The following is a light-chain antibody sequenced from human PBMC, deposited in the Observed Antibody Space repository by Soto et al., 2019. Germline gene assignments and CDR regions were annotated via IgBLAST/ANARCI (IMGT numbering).Light chain of an antibody. Sequence: DIVMTQSPDSLAVSLGERATINCKSSQSILYSSNNKNYLAWYQQKPGQPPKLLVYWASTRESGVPDRFRGSGSGTDFTLTISSLQAEDVAVYYCQQYFSPSWTFGQGTKVEIK. CDR1: QSILYSSNNKNY. V-gene: IGKV4-1*01. CDR2: WAS. J-gene: IGKJ1*01. CDR3: QQYFSPSWT.